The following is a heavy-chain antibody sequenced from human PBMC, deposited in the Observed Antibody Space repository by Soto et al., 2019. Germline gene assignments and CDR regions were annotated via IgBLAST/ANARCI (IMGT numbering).Heavy chain of an antibody. CDR1: GFTVSSNY. J-gene: IGHJ6*02. CDR3: AREGWPLLQTGMDV. CDR2: IYSGGST. Sequence: PGGSLRLSCAASGFTVSSNYMSWVRQAPGKGLEWVSVIYSGGSTYYADSVKGRFTISRDNSKSTLYLQMNSLRAEDTAVYYCAREGWPLLQTGMDVWGQGTTVTVSS. D-gene: IGHD2-15*01. V-gene: IGHV3-53*01.